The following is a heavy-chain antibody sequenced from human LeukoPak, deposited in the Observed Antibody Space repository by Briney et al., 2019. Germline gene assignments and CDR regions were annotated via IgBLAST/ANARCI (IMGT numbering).Heavy chain of an antibody. J-gene: IGHJ4*02. CDR2: IYYSGST. D-gene: IGHD3/OR15-3a*01. CDR3: ARDNFPLGLDY. CDR1: GGSISSGGYY. V-gene: IGHV4-31*03. Sequence: PSETLSLTCTVSGGSISSGGYYWSWIRQHPGKGLEWIGYIYYSGSTYYNPSLKSRVTISVDTSKNQFSLKLSSVTAADTAVYYCARDNFPLGLDYWGQGTLVTVSS.